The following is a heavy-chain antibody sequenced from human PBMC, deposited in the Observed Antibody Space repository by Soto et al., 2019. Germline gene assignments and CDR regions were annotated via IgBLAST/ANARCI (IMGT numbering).Heavy chain of an antibody. D-gene: IGHD2-15*01. V-gene: IGHV5-10-1*01. CDR3: ARHKDICSGGSCYGETWFDP. Sequence: GESLKISCKGSGYSFTNYWIGWVRQMPGKGLEWMGRIDPSDSYTNYSPSFQGHVTISADKSISTAYLQWSSLKASDTAMYYCARHKDICSGGSCYGETWFDPWGQGTLVTVSS. CDR2: IDPSDSYT. J-gene: IGHJ5*02. CDR1: GYSFTNYW.